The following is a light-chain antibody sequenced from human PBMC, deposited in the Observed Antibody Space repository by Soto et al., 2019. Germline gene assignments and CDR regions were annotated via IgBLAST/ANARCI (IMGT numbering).Light chain of an antibody. CDR1: SSDVGGYDY. J-gene: IGLJ2*01. CDR3: SRDVV. CDR2: DVI. V-gene: IGLV2-14*01. Sequence: QSALTQPASVSGSPGQSITISCTGTSSDVGGYDYVSWYQQHPGKAPKLMIYDVINRPSGVSHRFSGSKSGNTASLTISGRQAEDEDDYAVSRDVVFGGGTKVTVL.